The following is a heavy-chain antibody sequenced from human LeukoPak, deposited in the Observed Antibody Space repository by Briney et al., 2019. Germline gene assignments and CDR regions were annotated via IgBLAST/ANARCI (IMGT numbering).Heavy chain of an antibody. V-gene: IGHV3-30*04. CDR2: ISYDGSNE. Sequence: GGSLRLSCAASGFTFSHSAMSWVRQAPGKGLEWVAIISYDGSNEYYADSVKGRFTISRDNSKNTLALQMNSLTAEDTAVYYCARDGYSNYFYIDVWGKGTTVTVSS. CDR3: ARDGYSNYFYIDV. J-gene: IGHJ6*03. D-gene: IGHD4-11*01. CDR1: GFTFSHSA.